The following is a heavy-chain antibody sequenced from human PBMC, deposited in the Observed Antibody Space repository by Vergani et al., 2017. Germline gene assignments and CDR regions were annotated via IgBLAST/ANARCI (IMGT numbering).Heavy chain of an antibody. CDR1: GFTFSSYS. D-gene: IGHD5-18*01. V-gene: IGHV3-48*01. CDR3: ARVDTAMVGAFYYYYMDV. J-gene: IGHJ6*03. CDR2: ISSSSSTI. Sequence: EVQLVESGGGLVQPGGFLRLSCAASGFTFSSYSMNWVRQAPGKGLEWVSYISSSSSTIYYADSVKGRFTISRDNAKNSLYLQMNSLRAEDTAVYYCARVDTAMVGAFYYYYMDVWGKXP.